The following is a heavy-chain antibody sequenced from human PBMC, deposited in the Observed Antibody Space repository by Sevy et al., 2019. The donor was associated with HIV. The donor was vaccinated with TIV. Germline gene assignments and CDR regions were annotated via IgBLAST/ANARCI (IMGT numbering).Heavy chain of an antibody. CDR3: ATGKVNYYDSSFARV. CDR1: GFTFSSYS. Sequence: GGSLRLSCAASGFTFSSYSMNWVRQAPGKGLEWVSSFSSSSSYIYYADSVKGRFTISRDNAKNSLYLQMNSLRAEDTAVYYCATGKVNYYDSSFARVWGQGTLVTVSS. V-gene: IGHV3-21*01. CDR2: FSSSSSYI. J-gene: IGHJ4*02. D-gene: IGHD3-22*01.